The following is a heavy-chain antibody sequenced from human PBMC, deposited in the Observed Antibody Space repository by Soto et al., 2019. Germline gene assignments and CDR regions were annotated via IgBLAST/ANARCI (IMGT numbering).Heavy chain of an antibody. Sequence: GATVKGSCKASGCAFTSYDINWVRQATVQGLEWMGWMNPNSGNTGYAQKFQGRVTMTRNTSISTAYIELRSLRSEDTAVYYCARDLDGSGSYYNDYWGQGTLVNVSS. CDR2: MNPNSGNT. J-gene: IGHJ4*02. CDR3: ARDLDGSGSYYNDY. CDR1: GCAFTSYD. D-gene: IGHD3-10*01. V-gene: IGHV1-8*01.